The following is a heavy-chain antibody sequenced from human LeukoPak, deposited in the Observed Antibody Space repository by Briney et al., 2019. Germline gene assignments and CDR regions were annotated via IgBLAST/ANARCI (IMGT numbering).Heavy chain of an antibody. J-gene: IGHJ4*02. Sequence: SDTLSLTCAVYGGSFSGYYWSWIRQPPGKGLEWIGEINHSGSTNYNPSLKSRVTISVDTSKNQFPLKLSSVTAADTAVYYCARAARGDYCDSSGYYYWGQGTLVTVSS. CDR1: GGSFSGYY. D-gene: IGHD3-22*01. CDR3: ARAARGDYCDSSGYYY. V-gene: IGHV4-34*01. CDR2: INHSGST.